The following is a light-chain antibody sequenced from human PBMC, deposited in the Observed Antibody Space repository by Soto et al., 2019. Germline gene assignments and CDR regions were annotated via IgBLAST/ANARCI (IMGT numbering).Light chain of an antibody. CDR3: CSKAGTSTAV. J-gene: IGLJ2*01. CDR1: SSDVGRYDY. V-gene: IGLV2-11*01. Sequence: QSALTQPRPVSGSPGQSVTISCTGTSSDVGRYDYVSWYQHHPGKAPKLLIYDVNKWPSGVPDRFSGSKSGNTASLSISGLQAEDEADYYCCSKAGTSTAVFGGGTKLTVL. CDR2: DVN.